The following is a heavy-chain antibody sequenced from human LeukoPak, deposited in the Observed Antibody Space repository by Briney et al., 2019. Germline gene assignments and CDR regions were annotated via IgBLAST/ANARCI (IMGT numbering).Heavy chain of an antibody. V-gene: IGHV3-9*01. CDR3: AKDGSSTGHYYYGMDV. D-gene: IGHD2-2*01. Sequence: QPGGSLRLSCVASGFIFDDYGMHWVRQAPGKGLEWVAGISWNSGSIGYADSVKGRFTIYRDNTKNSLYLEMNSLRAEDTALYYCAKDGSSTGHYYYGMDVWGQGTTVTVSS. CDR1: GFIFDDYG. J-gene: IGHJ6*02. CDR2: ISWNSGSI.